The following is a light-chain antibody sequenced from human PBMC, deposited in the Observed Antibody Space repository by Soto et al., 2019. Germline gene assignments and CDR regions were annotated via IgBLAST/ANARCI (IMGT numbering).Light chain of an antibody. Sequence: ENVLTQSPGTLSLSPGERATLSCRASQSVSSYSLAWYQQKPGQAPRLLIYDASNRATGIPARFSGSGSGTDFTLTISSLEPEDFAVYYCQQRRNWPTFGQGTKVDIK. CDR2: DAS. V-gene: IGKV3-11*01. CDR1: QSVSSY. CDR3: QQRRNWPT. J-gene: IGKJ1*01.